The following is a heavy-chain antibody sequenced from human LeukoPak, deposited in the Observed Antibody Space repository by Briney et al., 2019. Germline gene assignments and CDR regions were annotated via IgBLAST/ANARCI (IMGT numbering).Heavy chain of an antibody. CDR3: AKGVSLAIPATRAFDY. CDR2: TSNSGDGT. J-gene: IGHJ4*02. Sequence: GGSLRLYCAASGFRFSTYAMSWVRQAPGKGLEGVSITSNSGDGTYSADSVKGRFNNSRDNSQHTLYMQMSSLRAEDTAVYYCAKGVSLAIPATRAFDYWGQGTLVTVSS. V-gene: IGHV3-23*01. CDR1: GFRFSTYA. D-gene: IGHD1-14*01.